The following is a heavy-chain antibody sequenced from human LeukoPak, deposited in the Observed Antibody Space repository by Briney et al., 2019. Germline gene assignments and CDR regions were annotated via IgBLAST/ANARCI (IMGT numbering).Heavy chain of an antibody. J-gene: IGHJ6*02. Sequence: PSETLSLTRAVYGGSFSGYYWSWIRQPPGKGLEWIGEINHSGSTNYNPSLKSRVTISVDTSKNQFSLKLSSVTAADMAVYYCARLTTRTYYYYYGMDVWGQGTTVTVSS. CDR1: GGSFSGYY. D-gene: IGHD4-11*01. CDR2: INHSGST. V-gene: IGHV4-34*01. CDR3: ARLTTRTYYYYYGMDV.